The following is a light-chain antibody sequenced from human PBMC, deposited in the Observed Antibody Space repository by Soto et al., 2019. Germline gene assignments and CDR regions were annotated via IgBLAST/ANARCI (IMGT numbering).Light chain of an antibody. CDR2: GAT. CDR3: QQYNTWPLT. J-gene: IGKJ4*01. CDR1: QSISNN. V-gene: IGKV3-15*01. Sequence: ETVMTQSPATLSVSPGERATLSCRAGQSISNNLAWYQQNPGQAPRLLIYGATTRATGIPSRFSGSGSGTEFTLTISSLQSEDFAVYYCQQYNTWPLTVGGGTKVEIK.